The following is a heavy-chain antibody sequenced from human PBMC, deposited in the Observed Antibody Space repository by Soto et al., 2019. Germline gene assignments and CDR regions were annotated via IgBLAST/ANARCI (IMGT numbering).Heavy chain of an antibody. CDR3: AAFGWSGYKFEY. D-gene: IGHD3-3*01. Sequence: LSLTCTVSGGSISSGDYYWSWIRQPPGKGLEWIGYIYYSGSTYYNPSLKSRVTISVDTSKNQFSLKLSSVTAADTAVYYCAAFGWSGYKFEYWGQGTLVTVSS. V-gene: IGHV4-30-4*01. CDR2: IYYSGST. CDR1: GGSISSGDYY. J-gene: IGHJ4*02.